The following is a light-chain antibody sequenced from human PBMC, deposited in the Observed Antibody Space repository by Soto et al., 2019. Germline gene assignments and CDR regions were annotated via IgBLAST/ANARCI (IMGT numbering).Light chain of an antibody. Sequence: NFMLTQPHSVSESPGKTVIISCTRSSGSIASNYVQWYQQRTGSSPTTVIYEDNQRPSGVTDRFSGSIDSSSNSASLTISGLETDDEADYYCQSYDATNQVFGGGTKLTVL. CDR2: EDN. CDR1: SGSIASNY. J-gene: IGLJ3*02. V-gene: IGLV6-57*01. CDR3: QSYDATNQV.